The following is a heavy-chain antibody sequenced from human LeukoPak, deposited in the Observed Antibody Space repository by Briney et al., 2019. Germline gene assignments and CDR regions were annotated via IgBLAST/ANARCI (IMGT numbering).Heavy chain of an antibody. V-gene: IGHV1-58*01. CDR1: GFTFTSSA. CDR3: AADFSGDYYYGMDV. CDR2: IVVGSGNT. Sequence: SVTVSCTASGFTFTSSAVQWVRQARGQRLEWIGWIVVGSGNTNYAQKFQERVTITRDISTSTAYMELSSLRSEETAVYYCAADFSGDYYYGMDVWGQGTTVTVS. D-gene: IGHD6-19*01. J-gene: IGHJ6*02.